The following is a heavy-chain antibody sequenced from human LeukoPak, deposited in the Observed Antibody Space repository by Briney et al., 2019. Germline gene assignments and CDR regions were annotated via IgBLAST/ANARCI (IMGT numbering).Heavy chain of an antibody. CDR1: GGSISSGGYS. CDR2: IYHSGST. J-gene: IGHJ4*02. Sequence: SETLSLTCAVSGGSISSGGYSWRWIRQPPGKGLEWSGYIYHSGSTYYNPSLKSRVTISVDRSKNQFSLKLSSVTAADTAVYYCARCGGDCFRGQGTLVTVSS. V-gene: IGHV4-30-2*01. CDR3: ARCGGDCF. D-gene: IGHD2-21*02.